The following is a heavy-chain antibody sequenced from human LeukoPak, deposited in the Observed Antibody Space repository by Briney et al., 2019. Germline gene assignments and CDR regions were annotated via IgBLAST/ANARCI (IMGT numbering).Heavy chain of an antibody. V-gene: IGHV3-74*01. CDR3: ARGGAAMAYY. CDR1: GFTSSSYW. Sequence: GGSLRLSCSASGFTSSSYWIHWVRQAPGKGRVWVSRINSDGSSTSYADSVKGRFTISRDNAKNTLYLQMNSLRAEDTAVYYCARGGAAMAYYWGQGTLVTVSS. J-gene: IGHJ4*02. D-gene: IGHD5-18*01. CDR2: INSDGSST.